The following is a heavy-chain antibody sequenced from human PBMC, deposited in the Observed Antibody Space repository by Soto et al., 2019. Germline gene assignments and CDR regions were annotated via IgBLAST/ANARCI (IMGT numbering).Heavy chain of an antibody. CDR1: GYSFTSQY. Sequence: QVQLVQSGAEVKKPGASVKISCEASGYSFTSQYVHWVRQAPGQGLEWMGIINPNGGSTTYAQKFSGPLPRPMVTAYFYVSVGRAPLPSVGPALFYLAKDPSLRPGGGGTEPLDIWGQGTMVTVAS. V-gene: IGHV1-46*03. CDR3: AKDPSLRPGGGGTEPLDI. D-gene: IGHD3-16*01. J-gene: IGHJ3*02. CDR2: INPNGGST.